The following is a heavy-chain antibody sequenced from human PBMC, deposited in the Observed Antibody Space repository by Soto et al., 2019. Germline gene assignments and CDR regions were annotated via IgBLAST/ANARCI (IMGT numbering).Heavy chain of an antibody. CDR1: GGCVTSYL. J-gene: IGHJ4*02. D-gene: IGHD2-21*02. CDR2: IYYSGST. CDR3: ARWWPYCGGDCYFAY. Sequence: SXSLALTCTVCGGCVTSYLGGGILHPPGKGLEWIGYIYYSGSTNYNPSLKSRVTISVDTSKNQFSLKLSSVTAADTAVYYCARWWPYCGGDCYFAYWRQGTPVTVSS. V-gene: IGHV4-59*02.